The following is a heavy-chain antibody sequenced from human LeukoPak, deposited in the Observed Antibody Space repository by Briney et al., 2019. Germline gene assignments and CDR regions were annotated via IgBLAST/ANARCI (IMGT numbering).Heavy chain of an antibody. CDR1: GFIFSNYA. V-gene: IGHV3-30*02. D-gene: IGHD6-6*01. J-gene: IGHJ4*02. CDR3: AKAIHSSSSGVVDY. Sequence: GGSLRLSCAASGFIFSNYAMHWVRQAPGKGLEWVTFIRYDGSNKYYAESVKGRFTISRDNSKNTLYLQMNSLRAEDTAVYYCAKAIHSSSSGVVDYWGQGTLVTVSP. CDR2: IRYDGSNK.